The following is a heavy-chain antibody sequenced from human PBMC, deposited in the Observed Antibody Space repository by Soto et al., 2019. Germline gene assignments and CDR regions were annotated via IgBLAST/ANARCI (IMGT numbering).Heavy chain of an antibody. Sequence: PVGSLRLSCAASGFTFSSYGMHWVRQAPGKGLEWVAVIWYDGSNKYYADSVKGRFTISRDNSKNTLYLQMNSLRAEDTAVYYCATETRGANSIYAFDIWGQGTMVTVSS. CDR1: GFTFSSYG. D-gene: IGHD1-7*01. J-gene: IGHJ3*02. CDR2: IWYDGSNK. CDR3: ATETRGANSIYAFDI. V-gene: IGHV3-33*01.